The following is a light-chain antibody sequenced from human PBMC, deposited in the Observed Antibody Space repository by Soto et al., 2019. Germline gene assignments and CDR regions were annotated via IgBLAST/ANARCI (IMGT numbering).Light chain of an antibody. CDR1: TSNIAGNT. Sequence: QSVLTQPPSLSGTPGQRVTISCSGSTSNIAGNTVHWYQHLPETAPKLLIYIDDQRPSGVPDRFSGSKSGTSASLAISGLQSEDEADYYWATWDDSLNAAAFGGGTQLTVL. J-gene: IGLJ7*01. CDR3: ATWDDSLNAAA. V-gene: IGLV1-44*01. CDR2: IDD.